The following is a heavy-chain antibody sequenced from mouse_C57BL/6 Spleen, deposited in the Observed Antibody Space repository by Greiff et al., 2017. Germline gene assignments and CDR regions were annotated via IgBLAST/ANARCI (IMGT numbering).Heavy chain of an antibody. CDR3: ARGYGSSPYFDY. J-gene: IGHJ2*01. CDR1: GYTFTSYW. CDR2: IDPSDSET. Sequence: VKQSCKASGYTFTSYWMHWVKQRPIQGLEWIGNIDPSDSETHYNQKFKDKATLTVDKSSSTAYMQLSSLTSEDSAVYYCARGYGSSPYFDYWGQGTTRTVSS. V-gene: IGHV1-52*01. D-gene: IGHD1-1*01.